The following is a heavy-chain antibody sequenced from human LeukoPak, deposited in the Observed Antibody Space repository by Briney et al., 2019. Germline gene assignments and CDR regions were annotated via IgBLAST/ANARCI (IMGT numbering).Heavy chain of an antibody. D-gene: IGHD7-27*01. Sequence: PGGSLRLSCAGYGLTFSNFWMNWVRQAPGKGLEWVANINQDGSEKYYADSVKGRFTLSRDNAENSVYLQMNNLRPEETAVYYCATLNWESPDYWGQGTQVTVSS. CDR3: ATLNWESPDY. CDR2: INQDGSEK. J-gene: IGHJ4*01. V-gene: IGHV3-7*01. CDR1: GLTFSNFW.